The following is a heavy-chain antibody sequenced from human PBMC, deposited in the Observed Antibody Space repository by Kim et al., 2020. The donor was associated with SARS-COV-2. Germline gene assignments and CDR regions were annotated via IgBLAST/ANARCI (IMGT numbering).Heavy chain of an antibody. D-gene: IGHD3-16*02. J-gene: IGHJ5*02. CDR3: ARASFGELSLGLDP. Sequence: AVSVKSRITINPDTSKNQFSLQLNSVTPEDTAVYYCARASFGELSLGLDPWGQGTLVTVSS. V-gene: IGHV6-1*01.